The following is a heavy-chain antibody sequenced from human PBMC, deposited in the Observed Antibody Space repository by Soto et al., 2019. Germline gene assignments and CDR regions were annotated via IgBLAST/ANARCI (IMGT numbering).Heavy chain of an antibody. CDR1: GFTFSSYA. CDR3: AKEGGREQLFDY. J-gene: IGHJ4*02. CDR2: ISGSGGST. V-gene: IGHV3-23*01. Sequence: EVQLLESGGGLVQPGGSLRLSCAASGFTFSSYAMSWVRQAPGKGLEWVSAISGSGGSTYYAASVKGRFTISRDNYKNKLYLQMNSLRAEDTAVYYCAKEGGREQLFDYWGQGTLVTVSS. D-gene: IGHD3-16*01.